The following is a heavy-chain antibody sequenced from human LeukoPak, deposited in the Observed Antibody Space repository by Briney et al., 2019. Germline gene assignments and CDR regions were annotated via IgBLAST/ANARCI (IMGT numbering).Heavy chain of an antibody. CDR3: ARDGWYCTSASCYNRRGVLYYFDY. V-gene: IGHV1-46*01. J-gene: IGHJ4*02. D-gene: IGHD2-2*02. CDR2: INPSGGST. CDR1: GYTFTSYY. Sequence: ASVEVSCKASGYTFTSYYMHWVRQAPGQGLEWMGIINPSGGSTNYAQKFKGRVTMTRDTSTSTVLMELSSLRSEDTAVYYCARDGWYCTSASCYNRRGVLYYFDYWGQGTLVTVSS.